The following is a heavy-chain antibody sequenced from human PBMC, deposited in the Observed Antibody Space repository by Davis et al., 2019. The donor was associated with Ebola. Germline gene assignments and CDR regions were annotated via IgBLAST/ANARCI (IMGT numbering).Heavy chain of an antibody. Sequence: ASVKVSRKASGYTFTGYYMHWVRQAPGQGLEWMGWINPNSGGTNYAQKFQGRVTMTRDTSISTAYMELSRLRSDDTAVHYCARDRPAAIRSVNWFDPWGQGTLVTVSS. J-gene: IGHJ5*02. CDR2: INPNSGGT. CDR3: ARDRPAAIRSVNWFDP. V-gene: IGHV1-2*02. D-gene: IGHD2-2*02. CDR1: GYTFTGYY.